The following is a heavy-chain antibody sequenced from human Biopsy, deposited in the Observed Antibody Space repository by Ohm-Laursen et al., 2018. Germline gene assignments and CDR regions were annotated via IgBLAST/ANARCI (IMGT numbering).Heavy chain of an antibody. CDR2: IISILGIP. CDR3: AREPRIAAVAYFDP. V-gene: IGHV1-69*04. Sequence: SVKVSCNASGGTFDSYAISWVRQAPGQGLEWMGRIISILGIPNYAQKFQGRVTLTADKSTSTAYMELSSLRSDDTAVYYCAREPRIAAVAYFDPWGQGTLVTVSS. J-gene: IGHJ5*02. CDR1: GGTFDSYA. D-gene: IGHD6-13*01.